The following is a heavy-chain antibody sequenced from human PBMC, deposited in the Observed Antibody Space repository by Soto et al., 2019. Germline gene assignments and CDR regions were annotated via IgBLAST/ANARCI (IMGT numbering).Heavy chain of an antibody. Sequence: QITLKESGPTLVKPPQTLTLTCTFSGFSLSTSGVGVGWIRQPPGKALEWLALIYWNDDKRYSPSLKNRLTITKDTSKTHVVLTMTNMDPVDTATYYCVYSPVDPWSYPYYYYGMDVWGQGTTVTVSS. CDR3: VYSPVDPWSYPYYYYGMDV. D-gene: IGHD2-15*01. V-gene: IGHV2-5*01. CDR2: IYWNDDK. CDR1: GFSLSTSGVG. J-gene: IGHJ6*02.